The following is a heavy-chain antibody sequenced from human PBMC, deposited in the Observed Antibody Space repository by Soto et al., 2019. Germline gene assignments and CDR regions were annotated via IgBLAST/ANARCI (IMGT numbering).Heavy chain of an antibody. CDR2: INHSGST. D-gene: IGHD3-10*01. CDR1: GGSFSGYY. J-gene: IGHJ6*02. CDR3: VAASITMVRGVLILKRRYYYYGMDV. V-gene: IGHV4-34*01. Sequence: SETLSLTCAVYGGSFSGYYWSWIRQPPGKGLEWIGEINHSGSTNYNPSLKSRVTISVDTSKNQFSLKLSSVTAADTAVYYCVAASITMVRGVLILKRRYYYYGMDVWGQGTTVTVSS.